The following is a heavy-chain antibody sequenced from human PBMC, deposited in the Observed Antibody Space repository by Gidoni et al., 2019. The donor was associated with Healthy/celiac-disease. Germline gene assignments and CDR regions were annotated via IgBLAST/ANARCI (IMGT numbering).Heavy chain of an antibody. D-gene: IGHD6-19*01. CDR3: AKDHWYSSGWYEDYYYYGMDV. CDR2: ISGSGGST. V-gene: IGHV3-23*01. J-gene: IGHJ6*02. Sequence: EVQLLESGGGLVQPGGSLRLSCAAPGFTFSSYDMSWVRQAPGEGLGGVSAISGSGGSTYYADSVKGRFTISRDNSKNTLYLQMNSLRAEDTAVYYCAKDHWYSSGWYEDYYYYGMDVWGQGTTVTVSS. CDR1: GFTFSSYD.